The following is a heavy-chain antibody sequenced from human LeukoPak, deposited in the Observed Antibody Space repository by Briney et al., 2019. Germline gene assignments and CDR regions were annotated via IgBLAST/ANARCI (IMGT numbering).Heavy chain of an antibody. CDR3: ARAPLRFLEWLPNDAFDI. Sequence: GGSLRLSCAASGFTFSSYSMNWVRQAPGKGREWVSSISSSSSYIYYADSVKGRFTISRDNAKNSLYLQMNSLRAEDTAVYYCARAPLRFLEWLPNDAFDIWGQGTMVTVSS. V-gene: IGHV3-21*01. D-gene: IGHD3-3*01. CDR2: ISSSSSYI. CDR1: GFTFSSYS. J-gene: IGHJ3*02.